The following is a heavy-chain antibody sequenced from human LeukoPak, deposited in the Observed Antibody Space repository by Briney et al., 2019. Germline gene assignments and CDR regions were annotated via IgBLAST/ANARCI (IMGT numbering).Heavy chain of an antibody. V-gene: IGHV3-23*01. Sequence: GGSLRLSCAASGFTFSSYAMSWVRQAPGKGLEWVSNISGSGGSTYYADSVKGRFTISRDNSKNTLYLQMNSLRAEDTAIYYCAKVHRAYDYDSGSYYDSGFDYWGQGTLVTVSS. CDR3: AKVHRAYDYDSGSYYDSGFDY. J-gene: IGHJ4*02. CDR2: ISGSGGST. D-gene: IGHD3-10*01. CDR1: GFTFSSYA.